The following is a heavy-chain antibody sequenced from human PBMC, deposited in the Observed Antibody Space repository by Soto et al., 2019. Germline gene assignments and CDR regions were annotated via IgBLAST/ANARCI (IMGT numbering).Heavy chain of an antibody. CDR3: ARQQRLAPHI. D-gene: IGHD6-25*01. J-gene: IGHJ3*02. CDR2: ITTDGTSI. CDR1: GFPFNSYT. Sequence: GGSLRLSCAASGFPFNSYTMTWVRQAPGMGLEWVSSITTDGTSIYYADSVKGRFTISRDNAKNPLYLQMNSLTVEDTGIYYCARQQRLAPHIWGQGTMVTVSS. V-gene: IGHV3-21*01.